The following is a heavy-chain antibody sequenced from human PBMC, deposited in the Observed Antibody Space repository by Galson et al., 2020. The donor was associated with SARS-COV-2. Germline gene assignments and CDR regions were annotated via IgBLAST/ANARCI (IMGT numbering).Heavy chain of an antibody. CDR3: AKDRRQWLVRCHYFDY. CDR1: GFTFSNYG. Sequence: TGGSMRLSCAASGFTFSNYGMHWVRQALGKGLEWVAVISFDASNKYYADSVKGRFTISRDNSKNMLYLQMDRLRTEDTAVYYCAKDRRQWLVRCHYFDYWGQGSLVTVSS. CDR2: ISFDASNK. D-gene: IGHD6-19*01. J-gene: IGHJ4*02. V-gene: IGHV3-30*18.